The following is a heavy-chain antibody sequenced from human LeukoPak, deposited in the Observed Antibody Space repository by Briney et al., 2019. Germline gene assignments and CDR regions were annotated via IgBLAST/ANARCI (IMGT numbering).Heavy chain of an antibody. Sequence: GGALRLSCAASGFTFSSYAMSWVRQAPGKGLEWVSDISGSGASTYYADSVKGRFAISRDNSKNTLYLQMNSLRAEDTAVYYCARDFRYYDSSGYWEYYFDYWGQGTLVTVSS. CDR2: ISGSGAST. J-gene: IGHJ4*02. V-gene: IGHV3-23*01. CDR1: GFTFSSYA. D-gene: IGHD3-22*01. CDR3: ARDFRYYDSSGYWEYYFDY.